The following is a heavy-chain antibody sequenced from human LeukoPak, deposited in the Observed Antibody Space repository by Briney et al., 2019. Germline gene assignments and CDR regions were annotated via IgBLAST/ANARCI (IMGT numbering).Heavy chain of an antibody. CDR3: ARGDCSSTSCSSTPKSWFDP. J-gene: IGHJ5*02. CDR2: ISGSGGTT. CDR1: GFTFSNYA. V-gene: IGHV3-23*01. D-gene: IGHD2-2*01. Sequence: GGSLRLSCAASGFTFSNYAMSWVRQAPGKGLEWVSAISGSGGTTYYADSVKGRFTISRDNSMNTLYLQMNSLRAEDTAVFYCARGDCSSTSCSSTPKSWFDPWGQGTLVSVSS.